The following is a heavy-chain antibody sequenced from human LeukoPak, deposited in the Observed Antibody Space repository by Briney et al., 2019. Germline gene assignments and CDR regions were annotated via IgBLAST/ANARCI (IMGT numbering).Heavy chain of an antibody. V-gene: IGHV3-23*03. CDR3: AKARPRYCGGDCYFLS. J-gene: IGHJ4*02. CDR2: IYSGGST. CDR1: GFTFSSYG. Sequence: GGSLRLSCAASGFTFSSYGMSWDRQAPGKGLEWVSVIYSGGSTYYADSVKGRFTISRDNSKNTLYLQMNSLRAEDTAVYYCAKARPRYCGGDCYFLSWGQGTLVTVSS. D-gene: IGHD2-21*02.